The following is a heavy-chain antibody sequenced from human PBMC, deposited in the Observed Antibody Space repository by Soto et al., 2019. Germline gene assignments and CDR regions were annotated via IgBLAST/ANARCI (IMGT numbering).Heavy chain of an antibody. D-gene: IGHD3-9*01. V-gene: IGHV4-39*07. CDR1: GDSVTRSRYY. CDR2: IYYSGST. Sequence: SETLSLTCTVPGDSVTRSRYYWGWIRQPPGKGLEWIGSIYYSGSTNYNPSLKSRVTISVDTSKNQFSLKLSSVTAADTAVYYCARGGPVLRYFDWLTHFDYWGQGTLVTVSS. CDR3: ARGGPVLRYFDWLTHFDY. J-gene: IGHJ4*02.